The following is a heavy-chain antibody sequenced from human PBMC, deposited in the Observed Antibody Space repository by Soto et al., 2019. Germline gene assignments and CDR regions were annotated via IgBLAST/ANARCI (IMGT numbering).Heavy chain of an antibody. D-gene: IGHD6-25*01. CDR1: GFSFSTVG. CDR3: AKDRGYINSPFDL. V-gene: IGHV3-30*18. Sequence: QVQLVESGGGVVQPGKSLRLSCEASGFSFSTVGMHWVRQAPGKGLEWVVLISHDGNRQFYAESVKGRFTVSRDNSTDTVSLEMNGLRPADTAIYYCAKDRGYINSPFDLWAEGTLVTVSS. CDR2: ISHDGNRQ. J-gene: IGHJ4*02.